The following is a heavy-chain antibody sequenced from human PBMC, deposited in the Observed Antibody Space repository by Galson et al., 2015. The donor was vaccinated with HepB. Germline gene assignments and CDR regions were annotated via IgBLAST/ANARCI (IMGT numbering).Heavy chain of an antibody. CDR3: AKDRMGAAADNWFDP. J-gene: IGHJ5*02. CDR1: GFTFSSYA. CDR2: ISYDGSNK. V-gene: IGHV3-30*04. Sequence: SLRLSCAASGFTFSSYAMHWVRQAPGKGLEWVTLISYDGSNKYYADSVKGRFTISRDNSKNTLYLQMNSLGAEDTAVYYCAKDRMGAAADNWFDPWGQGTLVTVSS. D-gene: IGHD6-13*01.